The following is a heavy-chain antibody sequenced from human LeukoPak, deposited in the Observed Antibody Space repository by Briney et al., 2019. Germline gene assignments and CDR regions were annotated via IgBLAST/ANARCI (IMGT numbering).Heavy chain of an antibody. D-gene: IGHD3-16*02. V-gene: IGHV1-8*01. CDR2: MNPNSGNT. Sequence: PVASVKVSCKASGYTFTSYDINWVRQATGQGLEWMGWMNPNSGNTGYAQKFQGRVTMARNTSISAAYMELSSLRSEDTAVYYCARVTFGGVVADFDYWGQGTLVTVSS. CDR1: GYTFTSYD. CDR3: ARVTFGGVVADFDY. J-gene: IGHJ4*02.